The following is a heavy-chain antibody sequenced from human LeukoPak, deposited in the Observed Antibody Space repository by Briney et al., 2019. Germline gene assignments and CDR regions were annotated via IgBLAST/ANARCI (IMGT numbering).Heavy chain of an antibody. CDR3: GRTWGYYFDY. J-gene: IGHJ4*02. CDR1: GGSISSDTSH. V-gene: IGHV4-39*07. D-gene: IGHD3-16*01. Sequence: SETLSLTCTVSGGSISSDTSHWGWIRQPPGKGLEWIGSIHYTGRTYYNPSLKSRVTISVDTSKSQFSLKLPSVTAADTAVYYCGRTWGYYFDYWGQGTLVTVSS. CDR2: IHYTGRT.